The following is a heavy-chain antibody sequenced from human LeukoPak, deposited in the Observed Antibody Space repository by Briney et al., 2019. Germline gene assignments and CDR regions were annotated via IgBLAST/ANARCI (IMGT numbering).Heavy chain of an antibody. J-gene: IGHJ6*02. D-gene: IGHD2-15*01. CDR2: ISTYNGNT. Sequence: ASVKVSCKASGYTFTSYGISWVRQAPGQGLEWMGWISTYNGNTNYAQKFQGRVTITTDTSTSTAYMELRSLRSDDTAVYYCARDPDCGGGRCYSWGNGMDVWGQGTTVTVSS. CDR3: ARDPDCGGGRCYSWGNGMDV. V-gene: IGHV1-18*01. CDR1: GYTFTSYG.